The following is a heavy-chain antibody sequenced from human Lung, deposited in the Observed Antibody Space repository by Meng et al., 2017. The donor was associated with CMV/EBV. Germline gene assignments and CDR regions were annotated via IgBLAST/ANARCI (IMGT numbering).Heavy chain of an antibody. CDR3: AKDQLLFGGPNAYFDD. D-gene: IGHD3-16*01. CDR1: GFTFDTYG. CDR2: IRHDGSNK. Sequence: GGSLRLXCAASGFTFDTYGMHWVRQARGKGLEWLAFIRHDGSNKFYGDSVKGRFTVSRDNSKNTLYLQMNSLGAAETAIYYCAKDQLLFGGPNAYFDDWGQGTLVTVSS. V-gene: IGHV3-30*02. J-gene: IGHJ4*02.